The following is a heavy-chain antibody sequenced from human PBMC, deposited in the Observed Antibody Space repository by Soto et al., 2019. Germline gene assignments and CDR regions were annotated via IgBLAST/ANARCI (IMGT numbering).Heavy chain of an antibody. Sequence: PGGSLSLSCSASGFTFSRFSMHWVRQAPGKGLEWMSVISYDGRNTYYADSVKGRFTISRDSSKNTLYLQMNSLRPEDTAIYYCAKTHTSGWYILDYWGQGTLVTV. J-gene: IGHJ4*02. D-gene: IGHD6-19*01. CDR1: GFTFSRFS. CDR3: AKTHTSGWYILDY. V-gene: IGHV3-30-3*02. CDR2: ISYDGRNT.